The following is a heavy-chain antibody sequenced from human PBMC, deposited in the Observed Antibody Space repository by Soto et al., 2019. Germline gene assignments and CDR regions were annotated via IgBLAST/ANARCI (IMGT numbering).Heavy chain of an antibody. J-gene: IGHJ5*02. CDR2: IIPIFGTA. CDR3: ARGGHIVVVTAISGNWFDP. V-gene: IGHV1-69*01. CDR1: GGTFSSYA. Sequence: QVQLVQSGAEVKKPGSSVKVSCKASGGTFSSYAISWVRQAPGQGLEWMGGIIPIFGTANYAQKFQGRVTITADESTSTACMELRSLRSEDTAVYYCARGGHIVVVTAISGNWFDPWGQGTLVTVSS. D-gene: IGHD2-21*02.